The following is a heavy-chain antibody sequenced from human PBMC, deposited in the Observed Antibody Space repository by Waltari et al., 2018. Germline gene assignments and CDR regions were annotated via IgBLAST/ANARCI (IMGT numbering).Heavy chain of an antibody. V-gene: IGHV3-21*01. J-gene: IGHJ4*02. CDR1: GFTFSSYS. CDR2: ISSSSSYI. D-gene: IGHD3-10*01. Sequence: EVQLVESGGGLVKPGGSLRLPCAASGFTFSSYSVNWVRKDPGKGLEWVSAISSSSSYIYYADSVKGRFTISRDNAKNSLYLQMNSLRAEDTAVYYCARVANYYGSGSYPRYFDYWGQGTLVTVSS. CDR3: ARVANYYGSGSYPRYFDY.